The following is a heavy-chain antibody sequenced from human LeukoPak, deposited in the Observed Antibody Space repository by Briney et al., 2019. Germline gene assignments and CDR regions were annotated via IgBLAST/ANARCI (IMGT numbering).Heavy chain of an antibody. CDR3: ARRDCSSTSCYTRHYYMDV. Sequence: GGSLRLSCAASGFTFSSYWMSWVRQAPGKGLERVANIKQDGSEKYYVDSVKGRFTISRDNAKNSLYLQMNSLRAEDTAVYYCARRDCSSTSCYTRHYYMDVWGKGTTITVSS. CDR2: IKQDGSEK. D-gene: IGHD2-2*02. CDR1: GFTFSSYW. J-gene: IGHJ6*03. V-gene: IGHV3-7*01.